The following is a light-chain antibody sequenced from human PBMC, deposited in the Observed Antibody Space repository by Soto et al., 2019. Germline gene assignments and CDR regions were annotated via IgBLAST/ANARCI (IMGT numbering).Light chain of an antibody. CDR1: QSVSNNY. CDR3: QQYGSSGT. V-gene: IGKV3-20*01. CDR2: GAS. Sequence: VLSQSPGTLSLSPGERAPPSCRASQSVSNNYLAWYQQKPGQAPRLLIYGASNRATGIPDRFSGSGSGTDFTLTISGLEPEDFAVYYCQQYGSSGTFGQGTKVDIK. J-gene: IGKJ1*01.